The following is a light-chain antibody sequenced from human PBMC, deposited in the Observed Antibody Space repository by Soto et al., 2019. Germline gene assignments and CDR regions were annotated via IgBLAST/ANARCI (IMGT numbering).Light chain of an antibody. CDR3: QQRGSWPYT. Sequence: EVVLTQYPATLSLSPGERATFSCRASQNVNNFLAWYQQKPGQAPRLLIYDASNRATGIPARFSGSGSGTDFTLIIGSLEPEDSALYYCQQRGSWPYTFGQGTKVDIK. V-gene: IGKV3-11*01. CDR1: QNVNNF. J-gene: IGKJ2*01. CDR2: DAS.